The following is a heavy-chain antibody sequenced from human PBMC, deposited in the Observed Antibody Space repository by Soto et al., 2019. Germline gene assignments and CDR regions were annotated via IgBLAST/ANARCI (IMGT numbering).Heavy chain of an antibody. J-gene: IGHJ4*02. CDR2: ILSSSGVI. CDR3: ARVRFGELV. CDR1: GFTFGSYS. Sequence: GGSLRLSCAASGFTFGSYSMNWVRQAPGKGLEWVSFILSSSGVIYYADSVKGRFTISRDNAKNSLYLQMNSLRAEDTAVYYCARVRFGELVWGQGTLVTVSS. D-gene: IGHD3-10*01. V-gene: IGHV3-48*01.